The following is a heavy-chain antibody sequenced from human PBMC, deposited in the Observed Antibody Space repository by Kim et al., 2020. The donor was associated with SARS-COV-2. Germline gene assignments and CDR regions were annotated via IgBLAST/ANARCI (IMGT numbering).Heavy chain of an antibody. CDR2: ISGSGGST. J-gene: IGHJ4*02. CDR3: AKDFRWSYLRTDYFDY. V-gene: IGHV3-23*01. D-gene: IGHD1-26*01. CDR1: GFTFSSYA. Sequence: GGSLRLSCAASGFTFSSYAMSWVRQAPGKGLEWVSAISGSGGSTYYADSVKGRFTISRDNSKNTLYLQMNSLRAEDTAVYYCAKDFRWSYLRTDYFDYWGQGTLVTVSS.